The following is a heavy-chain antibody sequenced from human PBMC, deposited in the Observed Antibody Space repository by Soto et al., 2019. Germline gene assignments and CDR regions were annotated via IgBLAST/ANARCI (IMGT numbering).Heavy chain of an antibody. Sequence: ASVKVSCKASGYTFTSYGISWVRQAPGQGLEWMGWISAYNGNTNYAQKLQGRVTMTTDTSTSTAYMELRSLRSDDTAVYYCARGCQSGYYFYPSRSGEPLDYWGQGTLVTVSS. CDR1: GYTFTSYG. V-gene: IGHV1-18*04. J-gene: IGHJ4*01. CDR3: ARGCQSGYYFYPSRSGEPLDY. D-gene: IGHD3-22*01. CDR2: ISAYNGNT.